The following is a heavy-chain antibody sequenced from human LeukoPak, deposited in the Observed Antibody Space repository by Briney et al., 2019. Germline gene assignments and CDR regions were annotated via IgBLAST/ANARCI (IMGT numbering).Heavy chain of an antibody. D-gene: IGHD1-14*01. CDR3: ARDGDGNLDH. CDR2: IVYSGSTK. J-gene: IGHJ4*02. V-gene: IGHV3-48*01. Sequence: TGGSLRLSCAASGFTFSGYNMNWVRQAPGKGLEWISFIVYSGSTKYYTDSVKGRFTISRGNAKNSVCLQMNSLRAEDTAVYYCARDGDGNLDHWGQGTLVTVSS. CDR1: GFTFSGYN.